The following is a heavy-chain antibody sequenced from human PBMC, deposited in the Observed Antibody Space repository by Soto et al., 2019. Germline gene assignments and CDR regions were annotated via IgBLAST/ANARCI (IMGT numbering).Heavy chain of an antibody. CDR2: IWYDGSNK. Sequence: GGSLRLSCAASGFTFSSYGMHWVRQAPGKGLEWVAVIWYDGSNKYYADSVKGRFTISRDNSKNTLYLQMNSLRAEDTAVYYCARDLQGGTPNWFDPWGQGTLVTVSS. J-gene: IGHJ5*02. V-gene: IGHV3-33*08. CDR3: ARDLQGGTPNWFDP. CDR1: GFTFSSYG. D-gene: IGHD1-26*01.